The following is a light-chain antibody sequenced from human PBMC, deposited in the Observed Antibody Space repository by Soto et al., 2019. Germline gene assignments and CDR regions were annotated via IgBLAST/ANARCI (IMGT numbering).Light chain of an antibody. Sequence: EIVLTQSPATLSLSPGERATLSYRASQSVGVFLDWYQQKPGQAPRLLIHDASNRATGIPARFSGSGSGTDFTLTISSLEPEDFAVYHCQQRSNWPLWTFGQGTKVEIK. CDR1: QSVGVF. V-gene: IGKV3-11*01. CDR3: QQRSNWPLWT. CDR2: DAS. J-gene: IGKJ1*01.